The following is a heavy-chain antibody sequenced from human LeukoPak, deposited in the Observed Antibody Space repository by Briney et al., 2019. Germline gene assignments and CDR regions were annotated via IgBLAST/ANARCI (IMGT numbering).Heavy chain of an antibody. Sequence: PGGSLRLSXAASGFTFTNYAMAWVRQAPGKGLEWVSTISGNGGTTYYADSVKGRFTVSRDNSKNTLYLQMNSLRAEDTAVYYCAKDQVPVAGNFDYWGQGTLVTVSS. CDR3: AKDQVPVAGNFDY. V-gene: IGHV3-23*01. CDR1: GFTFTNYA. CDR2: ISGNGGTT. J-gene: IGHJ4*02. D-gene: IGHD6-19*01.